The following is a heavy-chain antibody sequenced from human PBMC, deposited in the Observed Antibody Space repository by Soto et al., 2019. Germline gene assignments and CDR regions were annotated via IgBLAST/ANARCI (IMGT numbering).Heavy chain of an antibody. Sequence: GASVKVSCKASGYTFTSYYMHWVRQAPGQGLEWMGIINPSGGSTSYAQKLQGRVTMTRDTSTSTVYMELSSLRSEDTAVYYCARGGGEAAAGLYYYYGMDVWGQGTTVTVSS. CDR1: GYTFTSYY. J-gene: IGHJ6*02. V-gene: IGHV1-46*01. CDR3: ARGGGEAAAGLYYYYGMDV. CDR2: INPSGGST. D-gene: IGHD6-13*01.